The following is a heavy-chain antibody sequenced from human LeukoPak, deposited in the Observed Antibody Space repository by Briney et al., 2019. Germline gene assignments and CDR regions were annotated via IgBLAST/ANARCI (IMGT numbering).Heavy chain of an antibody. J-gene: IGHJ4*02. CDR2: ISSGSSYI. CDR3: ARDYYDILTGYYGADY. Sequence: GGSLRLSCAASGFTFSSYSMNWVRQAPGKGLEWVSSISSGSSYIYYADSVKGRFTISRDNAKNSLYLQMNSLRAEDTAVYYCARDYYDILTGYYGADYWGQGTLVAVSS. D-gene: IGHD3-9*01. V-gene: IGHV3-21*01. CDR1: GFTFSSYS.